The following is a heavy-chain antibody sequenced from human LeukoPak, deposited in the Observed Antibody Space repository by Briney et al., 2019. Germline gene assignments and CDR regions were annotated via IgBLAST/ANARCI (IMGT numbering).Heavy chain of an antibody. Sequence: PGGSLRLSCAASGFKFSDYYMSWLRQAQGKGQEWDSYIRSNNRYSKHADSVKGRFTISRDNAKNSLYLQMNSLRAEDTAVYYCARWDCSSTSCYAGGYWGQGTLVTVSS. D-gene: IGHD2-2*01. V-gene: IGHV3-11*06. J-gene: IGHJ4*02. CDR2: IRSNNRYS. CDR3: ARWDCSSTSCYAGGY. CDR1: GFKFSDYY.